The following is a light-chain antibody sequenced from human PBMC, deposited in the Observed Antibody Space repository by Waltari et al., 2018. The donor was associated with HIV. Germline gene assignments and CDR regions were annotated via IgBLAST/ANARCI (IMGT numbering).Light chain of an antibody. V-gene: IGLV2-23*01. Sequence: QSALTQPASVSGSPGQSITISCTGTSSEIGNYNLVSWYQQHPGKAPKLIIYEGIKRPSGVSNRISGSKSANTASLTISGLQAEDEADYFCSSYGGSSNWLFGGGTKLTVL. CDR1: SSEIGNYNL. CDR2: EGI. CDR3: SSYGGSSNWL. J-gene: IGLJ2*01.